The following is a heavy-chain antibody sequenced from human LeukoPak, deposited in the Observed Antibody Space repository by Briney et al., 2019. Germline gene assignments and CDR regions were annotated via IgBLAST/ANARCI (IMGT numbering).Heavy chain of an antibody. D-gene: IGHD6-13*01. Sequence: GGSLRLSCAASGFTFTTYSMNWVRQTPGKGLEWVSSISSTSSDIYYADSVKGRFTISRDDAKNSLYLQMNSLRAEDTAVYYCARDRVQQLVFPRPVRYSYYMDIWGKGTTVTVSS. CDR2: ISSTSSDI. CDR1: GFTFTTYS. CDR3: ARDRVQQLVFPRPVRYSYYMDI. J-gene: IGHJ6*03. V-gene: IGHV3-21*01.